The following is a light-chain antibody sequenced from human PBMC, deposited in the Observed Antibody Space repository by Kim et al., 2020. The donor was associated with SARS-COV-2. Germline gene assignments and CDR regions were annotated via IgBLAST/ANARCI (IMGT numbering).Light chain of an antibody. CDR3: AAWDDSLNGWV. V-gene: IGLV1-44*01. Sequence: GQRVTIPCSGSTSNIGSNTVNWYQQLPGTAPKLLIYSNNQRPSGVPDRFSGSKSGTSASLAISGLQSEDEADYYGAAWDDSLNGWVFGGGTKLTVL. J-gene: IGLJ3*02. CDR2: SNN. CDR1: TSNIGSNT.